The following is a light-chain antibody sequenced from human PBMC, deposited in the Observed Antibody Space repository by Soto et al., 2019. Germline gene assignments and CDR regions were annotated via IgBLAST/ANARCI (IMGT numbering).Light chain of an antibody. J-gene: IGKJ4*01. V-gene: IGKV1-39*01. CDR3: QQSFSKLRT. Sequence: DIQMTQSPSSLSASVGDRVTITCRTSQSGSAFLNWYQLKPGKAPKLLIYGASSLQSGVPSRFSGSGYGTDFTLSISSLQPEDFATYYCQQSFSKLRTFGGGTKVDLK. CDR1: QSGSAF. CDR2: GAS.